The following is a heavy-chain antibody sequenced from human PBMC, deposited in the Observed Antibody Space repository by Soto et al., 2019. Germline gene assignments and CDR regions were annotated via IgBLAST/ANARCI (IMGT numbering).Heavy chain of an antibody. CDR3: ARTRITMVRGAAPYYYSYGMDV. J-gene: IGHJ6*02. Sequence: ASVKVSCKASGYTFTGYYMDWVRQAPGQGLEWMGWISAYNGNTNYAQKLQGRVTISVDTSKNQFSLKLSSVTAADTAVYYCARTRITMVRGAAPYYYSYGMDVWGQGTTVTVSS. CDR2: ISAYNGNT. CDR1: GYTFTGYY. D-gene: IGHD3-10*01. V-gene: IGHV1-18*04.